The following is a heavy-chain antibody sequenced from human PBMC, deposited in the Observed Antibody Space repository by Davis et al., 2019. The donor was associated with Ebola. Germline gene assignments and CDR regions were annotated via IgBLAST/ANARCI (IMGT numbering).Heavy chain of an antibody. V-gene: IGHV1-2*04. CDR2: INPNSGGT. J-gene: IGHJ6*02. Sequence: ASVKVSCKASGYTFTGYYMHWVRQAPGQGLEWMGWINPNSGGTNYAQKFQGWVTMTRDTPISTAYMELSRLRSDDTAVYYCARDGLHYYYGMDVWGQGTTVTVSS. CDR1: GYTFTGYY. CDR3: ARDGLHYYYGMDV.